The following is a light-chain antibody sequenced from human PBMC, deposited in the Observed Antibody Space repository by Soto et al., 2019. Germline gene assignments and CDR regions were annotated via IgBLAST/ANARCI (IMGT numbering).Light chain of an antibody. CDR2: EVN. Sequence: QSALTQPASVSGSPGQSITISCTGTSSDVGGYKYVSWYQQHPGKAPKLMIYEVNNRPSGVSNRFSGSKSGNTASLTISGLQAEDEADYYCATWDDSLNGPVFGGGTKLTVL. V-gene: IGLV2-14*01. CDR3: ATWDDSLNGPV. J-gene: IGLJ3*02. CDR1: SSDVGGYKY.